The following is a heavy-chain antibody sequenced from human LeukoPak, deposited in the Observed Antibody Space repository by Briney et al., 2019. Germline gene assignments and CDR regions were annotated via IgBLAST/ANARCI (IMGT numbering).Heavy chain of an antibody. CDR2: IYYSGST. CDR3: ARDRYYYDSGSYFYFDL. CDR1: GVSVRSDSNY. Sequence: PSQTLSLTCTVSGVSVRSDSNYWSWIRQPPGKGLEWIGYIYYSGSTNYTPSLKSRVTISVDTSENQFSLKLSSVTAADTAVYYCARDRYYYDSGSYFYFDLWGRGTLVTVSS. D-gene: IGHD3-22*01. V-gene: IGHV4-61*01. J-gene: IGHJ2*01.